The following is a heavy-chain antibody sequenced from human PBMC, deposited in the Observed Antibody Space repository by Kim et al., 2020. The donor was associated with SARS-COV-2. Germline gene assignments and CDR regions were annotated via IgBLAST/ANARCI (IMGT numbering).Heavy chain of an antibody. CDR3: ARHPAAPYYYYGMDV. V-gene: IGHV5-10-1*01. Sequence: SFQGHVTISADKSISTAYLQWSSLKASDTAMYYCARHPAAPYYYYGMDVWGQGTTVTVSS. J-gene: IGHJ6*02. D-gene: IGHD6-13*01.